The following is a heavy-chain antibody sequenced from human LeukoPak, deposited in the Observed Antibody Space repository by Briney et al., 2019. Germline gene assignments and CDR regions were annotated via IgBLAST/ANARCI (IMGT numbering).Heavy chain of an antibody. J-gene: IGHJ5*02. V-gene: IGHV3-74*01. CDR2: INSDGINT. D-gene: IGHD3-22*01. CDR1: GFTFSNYW. Sequence: PGGSLRLSCAASGFTFSNYWMHWVRQAPGKGLVWVPRINSDGINTSYADSVKGRFTISRDNAKNTLNLQMNSLGAEDTAVYYCARDLGQYYDTSDNWFDPWGQGTLVTVSS. CDR3: ARDLGQYYDTSDNWFDP.